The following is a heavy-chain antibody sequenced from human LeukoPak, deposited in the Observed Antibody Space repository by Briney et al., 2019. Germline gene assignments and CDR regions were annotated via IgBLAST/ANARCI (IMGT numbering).Heavy chain of an antibody. J-gene: IGHJ4*02. Sequence: PGGSLRLSCAASGSTFNNFGMHWVRLPQGKGLEWVAFIRYDGSIKYYVDSVKGRFTVSRDNSKSTLYLQMNSLRAEDTAVYYCAKDVNVGGDYFDYWGQGTLVTVSS. D-gene: IGHD3-10*01. CDR2: IRYDGSIK. V-gene: IGHV3-30*02. CDR3: AKDVNVGGDYFDY. CDR1: GSTFNNFG.